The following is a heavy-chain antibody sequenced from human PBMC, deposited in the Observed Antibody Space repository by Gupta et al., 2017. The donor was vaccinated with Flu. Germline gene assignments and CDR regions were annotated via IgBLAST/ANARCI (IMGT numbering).Heavy chain of an antibody. D-gene: IGHD3-10*01. CDR2: IYWNDDK. CDR3: AHSLTXVRGASPSSNFDY. Sequence: QITLKESGPTLVKPTQTLTLTCTFSGFSLSTSGVGVGWIRQPPGKALEWLALIYWNDDKRYSPSLKSRRTITKDTSKNQVVLTMTNMDPVDTATXYXAHSLTXVRGASPSSNFDYWGQGTLVTVSS. CDR1: GFSLSTSGVG. J-gene: IGHJ4*02. V-gene: IGHV2-5*01.